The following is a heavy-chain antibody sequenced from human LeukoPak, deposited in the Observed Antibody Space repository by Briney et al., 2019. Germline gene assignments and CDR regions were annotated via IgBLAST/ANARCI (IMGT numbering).Heavy chain of an antibody. V-gene: IGHV3-48*04. J-gene: IGHJ6*03. CDR2: ISSRSGSI. CDR3: ARGAARAYYMDV. Sequence: GGSLRLSCAASGFTFSSYSMNWVRQAPGKGLEWVSYISSRSGSIYYADSVKGRFTISRDNAKNTVHLQMNSLRAEDTAVYYCARGAARAYYMDVWGKGTTVTVSS. D-gene: IGHD6-6*01. CDR1: GFTFSSYS.